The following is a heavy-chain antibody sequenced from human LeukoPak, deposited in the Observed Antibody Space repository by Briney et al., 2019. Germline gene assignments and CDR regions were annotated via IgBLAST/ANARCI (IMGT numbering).Heavy chain of an antibody. CDR2: INHSGST. D-gene: IGHD5-18*01. CDR3: ARDKVGGTAMVRPLGY. J-gene: IGHJ4*02. Sequence: ASETLSLTCAVYVGSFSGYYWSWIRQPPGKGLEWIGEINHSGSTNYNPSLKSRVTISVDTSKNQFSLKLSSVTAADTAVYYCARDKVGGTAMVRPLGYWGQGTLVTVSS. V-gene: IGHV4-34*01. CDR1: VGSFSGYY.